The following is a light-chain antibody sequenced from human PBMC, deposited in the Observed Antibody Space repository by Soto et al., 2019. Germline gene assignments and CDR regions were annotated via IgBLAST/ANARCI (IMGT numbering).Light chain of an antibody. V-gene: IGKV1-8*01. CDR2: AAS. CDR1: QGISSY. CDR3: QQYYSYPWT. J-gene: IGKJ1*01. Sequence: AIRMTQSPSSLSASTGDRVTITCRASQGISSYLAWYQQKPGKAPKLLIYAASTLQSGVPSRFSGSGSGTDFTLTISCLQSEDFATYYCQQYYSYPWTFCQGTKVEIE.